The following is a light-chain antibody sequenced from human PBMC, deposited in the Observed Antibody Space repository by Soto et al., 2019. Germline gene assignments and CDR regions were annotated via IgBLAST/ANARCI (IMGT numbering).Light chain of an antibody. V-gene: IGLV1-40*01. Sequence: QPVLTQPPSVSGAPGQRVTISCTGSSSNIGAGYDVHWYQQLPGTAPKLLIYGNSNRPSGVPDRFSGSKSGTSASLAITGLQAEDEAHYYCQSYDSSLSGVVFGGGTKLTVL. J-gene: IGLJ2*01. CDR2: GNS. CDR3: QSYDSSLSGVV. CDR1: SSNIGAGYD.